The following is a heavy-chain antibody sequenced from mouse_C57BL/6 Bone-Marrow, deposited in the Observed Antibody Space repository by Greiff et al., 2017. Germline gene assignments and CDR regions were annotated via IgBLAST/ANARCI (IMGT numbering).Heavy chain of an antibody. J-gene: IGHJ2*01. V-gene: IGHV1-26*01. CDR2: INPNNGGT. CDR1: GYTFTDSY. D-gene: IGHD3-2*02. Sequence: VQLQQSGPELVKPGASVKISCKASGYTFTDSYMNWVKQSHGKSLEWIGDINPNNGGTSYNQKFKGKATLTVDKSSSTAYMELRSLTSEDSAVYYCARDSSGYVDFDYWGQGTTLTVSS. CDR3: ARDSSGYVDFDY.